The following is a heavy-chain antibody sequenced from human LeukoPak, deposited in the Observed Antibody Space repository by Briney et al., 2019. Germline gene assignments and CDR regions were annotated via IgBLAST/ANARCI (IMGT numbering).Heavy chain of an antibody. V-gene: IGHV1-8*01. CDR1: GYTFTSYD. D-gene: IGHD4-17*01. CDR2: MNPKSGNV. CDR3: ARRNYGDSRRWVDP. J-gene: IGHJ5*02. Sequence: ASVKVSCKASGYTFTSYDINWVRQATGQGLEWMGWMNPKSGNVGYAQKFQGRVTMTRNTSISTAYMELSSLRAEDTAVYHCARRNYGDSRRWVDPWGQGTLVTVSS.